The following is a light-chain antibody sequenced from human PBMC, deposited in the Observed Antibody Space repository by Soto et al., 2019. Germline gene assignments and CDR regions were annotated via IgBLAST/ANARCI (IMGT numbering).Light chain of an antibody. CDR2: DAS. CDR3: QQQNPYSPYT. J-gene: IGKJ2*01. V-gene: IGKV1-5*03. Sequence: DIQMTQSPSTLSASVGDRVTITCRASQSITNCLAWYQQKPGKAPKLLIFDASSLRSGVPSRFSGRGSGTEFTLTISSLQPDDFAAQYWQQQNPYSPYTFGQGPKMEIK. CDR1: QSITNC.